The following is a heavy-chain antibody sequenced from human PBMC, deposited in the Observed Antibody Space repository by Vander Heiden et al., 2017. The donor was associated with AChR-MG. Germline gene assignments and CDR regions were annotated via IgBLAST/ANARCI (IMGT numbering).Heavy chain of an antibody. Sequence: EVQLLESGGGLVQPGGSLRLSCAASGFTFSSYAMSWVRQAPGKGLEWVSAISGSGGSTYYADSVKGRFTISRDNSKNTLYLQMNSLRAEDTAVYYCALATKDYYDSSGYYYLWWGQGTLVTVSS. J-gene: IGHJ4*02. CDR1: GFTFSSYA. D-gene: IGHD3-22*01. CDR2: ISGSGGST. CDR3: ALATKDYYDSSGYYYLW. V-gene: IGHV3-23*01.